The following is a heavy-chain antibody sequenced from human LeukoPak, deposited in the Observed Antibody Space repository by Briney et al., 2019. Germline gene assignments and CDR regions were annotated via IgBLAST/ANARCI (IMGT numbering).Heavy chain of an antibody. CDR3: ARTPGYYPFDY. J-gene: IGHJ4*02. CDR1: XGTFSSXA. Sequence: VTVSCKASXGTFSSXAISWVRQAPGQGLEWMGRIIPILGIANYAQKFQGRVTITADKSTSTAYMELSSLRSEDTAVYYCARTPGYYPFDYWGQGTLVTVS. D-gene: IGHD3-22*01. CDR2: IIPILGIA. V-gene: IGHV1-69*04.